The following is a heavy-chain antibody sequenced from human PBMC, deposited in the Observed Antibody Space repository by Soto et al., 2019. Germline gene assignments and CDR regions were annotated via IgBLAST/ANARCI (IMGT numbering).Heavy chain of an antibody. D-gene: IGHD3-10*01. J-gene: IGHJ3*02. CDR3: ARDSYSDTRSVRVVTFDI. CDR2: INAGNGNT. Sequence: VQLVQSGAEVKKPGASVKVSCKASGYTFTSYAMHWVRQAPGQRLEWMGWINAGNGNTKYSQKFQGRVTITRDTSASTAYMELSSLRSEDTAVYYCARDSYSDTRSVRVVTFDIWGQGTMVTVSS. CDR1: GYTFTSYA. V-gene: IGHV1-3*01.